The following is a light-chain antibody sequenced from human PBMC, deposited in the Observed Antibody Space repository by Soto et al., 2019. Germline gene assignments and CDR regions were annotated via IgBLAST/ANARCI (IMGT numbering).Light chain of an antibody. CDR2: KAS. V-gene: IGKV1-5*03. Sequence: DIQMTQSPSTLSASVGDRVTITCRASQSISVWLAWYQQKPGKAPNLLVYKASTLESGVPSRFSGSGSGTEFTLTISSLQPDDFATYYCQQYKSYPYTFGQGTKLEIK. CDR1: QSISVW. CDR3: QQYKSYPYT. J-gene: IGKJ2*01.